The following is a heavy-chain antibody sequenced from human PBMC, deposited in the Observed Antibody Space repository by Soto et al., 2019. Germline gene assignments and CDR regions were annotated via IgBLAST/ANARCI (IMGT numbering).Heavy chain of an antibody. CDR1: GGSISSYY. D-gene: IGHD3-10*01. V-gene: IGHV4-59*01. CDR3: GRDLYYGSGSYSFYYGMDV. Sequence: SETLSLTCTVSGGSISSYYWSWIRQPPGKGLEWIGYIYYSGSTNYNPSLKSRVTISVDTSKNQFSLKLSSVTAADTAVYYCGRDLYYGSGSYSFYYGMDVWGQGTTVTVSS. CDR2: IYYSGST. J-gene: IGHJ6*02.